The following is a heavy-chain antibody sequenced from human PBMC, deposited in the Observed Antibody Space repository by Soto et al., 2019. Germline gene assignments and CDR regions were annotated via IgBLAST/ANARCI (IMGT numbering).Heavy chain of an antibody. CDR3: ARGGRIVDTGIGYYYYHAMDV. Sequence: ASVKFSCKASGYTFTSYYIHWVRQAPGQGLEWMGIFNPTGDTASYAQKLQGRVTMTRDTSTGTAYMELGSLRSEDTAVYYCARGGRIVDTGIGYYYYHAMDVWGQGTKVTVSS. V-gene: IGHV1-46*01. CDR2: FNPTGDTA. CDR1: GYTFTSYY. J-gene: IGHJ6*02. D-gene: IGHD5-18*01.